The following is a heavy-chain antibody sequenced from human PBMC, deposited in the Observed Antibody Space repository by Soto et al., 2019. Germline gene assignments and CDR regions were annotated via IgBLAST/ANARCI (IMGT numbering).Heavy chain of an antibody. Sequence: GGSLRLSCAASGFTFSDYYMSWIRQAPGKGLEWVSYISSSGSTIYYADSVKGRFTISRDNAKNSLYLQMNSLRAEDTAVYYCATAAPWSLRFDPWGQGTLVTISS. J-gene: IGHJ5*02. CDR2: ISSSGSTI. CDR3: ATAAPWSLRFDP. V-gene: IGHV3-11*01. D-gene: IGHD3-3*01. CDR1: GFTFSDYY.